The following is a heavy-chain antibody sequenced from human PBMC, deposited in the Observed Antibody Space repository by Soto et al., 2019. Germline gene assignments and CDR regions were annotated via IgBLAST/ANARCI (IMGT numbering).Heavy chain of an antibody. V-gene: IGHV1-69*06. CDR3: VRHGPVTTPFGMDG. CDR2: IIPIFGTA. J-gene: IGHJ6*02. Sequence: QVQLVQSGAEVKKPVSSVKVSCKASGGTFSSYAISWVRQAPGQVLEWMGGIIPIFGTANYAQKFQGRVTITADKAKSTAYMELSSLISEDTAVYCCVRHGPVTTPFGMDGWGQGTTVTVSS. CDR1: GGTFSSYA. D-gene: IGHD4-17*01.